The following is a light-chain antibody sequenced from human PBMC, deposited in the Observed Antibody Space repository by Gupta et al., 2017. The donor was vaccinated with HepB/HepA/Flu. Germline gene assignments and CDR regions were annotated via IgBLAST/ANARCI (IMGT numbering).Light chain of an antibody. CDR1: SSNIGAGYD. Sequence: QSVLTQPPSVSGAPGQRVTISCTENSSNIGAGYDVHWYQQLPGTAPKLLIYGNSNRPSGVPDRFSGSKSGTSASLAITGLQAEDEADYYCQSYDSSRSGHVVFGGGIKLTVL. V-gene: IGLV1-40*01. CDR3: QSYDSSRSGHVV. CDR2: GNS. J-gene: IGLJ2*01.